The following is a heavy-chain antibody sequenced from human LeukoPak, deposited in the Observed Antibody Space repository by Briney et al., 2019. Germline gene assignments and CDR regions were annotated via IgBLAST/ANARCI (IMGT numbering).Heavy chain of an antibody. J-gene: IGHJ5*02. D-gene: IGHD6-13*01. Sequence: PRGSVKVSCKASGYTFTGYYMHWVRQAPGQGLEWMGWINPNSGGTNYAQKFQGRVTMTRDTSIGTAYMELSRLRSDDTAVYYCARGIAAAAPGDWFDPWGQGTLVTVSS. CDR2: INPNSGGT. CDR3: ARGIAAAAPGDWFDP. CDR1: GYTFTGYY. V-gene: IGHV1-2*02.